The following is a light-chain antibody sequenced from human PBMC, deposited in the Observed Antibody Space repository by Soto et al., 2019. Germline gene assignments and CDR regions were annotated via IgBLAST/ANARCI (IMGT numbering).Light chain of an antibody. Sequence: QSVLTQPASVSGSPGQSIAISCTGTSSDVGSYNYVSWYQQHTDKAPKLILYDVTNRPSGVSNRFSGSKSGNTASLTISGLQAEDEADYYCSSYTTISTYVFGTGTKVTVL. CDR3: SSYTTISTYV. CDR1: SSDVGSYNY. CDR2: DVT. V-gene: IGLV2-14*01. J-gene: IGLJ1*01.